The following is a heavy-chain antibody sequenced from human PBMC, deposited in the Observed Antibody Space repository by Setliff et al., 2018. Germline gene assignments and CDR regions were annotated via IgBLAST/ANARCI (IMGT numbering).Heavy chain of an antibody. D-gene: IGHD3-3*01. CDR1: GYAFTDNY. V-gene: IGHV1-3*01. J-gene: IGHJ6*03. Sequence: ASVKVSCKTSGYAFTDNYIHWVRQAPGQRLEWMGWINRGSGDTKYSRKFQGRVTITRDTSASTAYMELSRLTYEDTAVYYCARDDDDFYSGYPYMDVWGKGTTVTVSS. CDR2: INRGSGDT. CDR3: ARDDDDFYSGYPYMDV.